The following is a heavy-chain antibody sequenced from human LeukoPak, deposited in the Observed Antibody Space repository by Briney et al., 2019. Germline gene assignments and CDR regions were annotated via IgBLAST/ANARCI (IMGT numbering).Heavy chain of an antibody. D-gene: IGHD3-3*01. CDR2: IIPIFGTA. Sequence: SVKVSCKASGGTFSSYAISWVRQAPGQGLEWMGGIIPIFGTANYAQKFQGRVTITADESTSTAYMELSSLRSEDTAAYYCARVLADAFDIWGQGTMVTVSS. CDR1: GGTFSSYA. J-gene: IGHJ3*02. V-gene: IGHV1-69*01. CDR3: ARVLADAFDI.